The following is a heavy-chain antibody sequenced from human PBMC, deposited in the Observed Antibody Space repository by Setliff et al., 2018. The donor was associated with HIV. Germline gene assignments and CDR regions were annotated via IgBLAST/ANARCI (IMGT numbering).Heavy chain of an antibody. CDR3: TRRGFWYDGKTIDR. CDR1: GGSISSYY. V-gene: IGHV4-59*04. J-gene: IGHJ5*02. D-gene: IGHD1-1*01. CDR2: ISDSGTA. Sequence: KPSETLSLTCTVSGGSISSYYWSWIRQPPGKGLEWIATISDSGTAYYNPSLKSRVTISLDTSKNQFSLKLTSVTAADTAVYYCTRRGFWYDGKTIDRWGQGTLVTVSS.